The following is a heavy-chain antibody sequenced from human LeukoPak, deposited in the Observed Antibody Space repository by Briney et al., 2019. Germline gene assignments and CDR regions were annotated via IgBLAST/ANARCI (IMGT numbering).Heavy chain of an antibody. J-gene: IGHJ4*02. D-gene: IGHD6-19*01. V-gene: IGHV4-34*01. Sequence: PSETLSLTCAVYGGSFSGYYWSWIRQPPGKGLEWIGEINHSGSTNYNPSLKSRVTISVDTSKNQFSLKLSSVTAADTAVYYCALVSGWYRVYWGQGTLVTVSS. CDR1: GGSFSGYY. CDR2: INHSGST. CDR3: ALVSGWYRVY.